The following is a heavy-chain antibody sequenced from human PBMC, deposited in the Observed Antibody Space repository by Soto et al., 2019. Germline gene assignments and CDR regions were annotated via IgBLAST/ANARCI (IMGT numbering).Heavy chain of an antibody. CDR3: ATGITIFGVVIIPYYYYGMDV. Sequence: GGSLRLSCAASGFTFRSYAMSWARQAPGKGLEWVSSLLRSGSSTYYADSVKGRFTISSDISANTLYLQMNSLRAEDTAVYYCATGITIFGVVIIPYYYYGMDVWGQGTTVTVSS. V-gene: IGHV3-23*01. CDR2: LLRSGSST. CDR1: GFTFRSYA. D-gene: IGHD3-3*01. J-gene: IGHJ6*02.